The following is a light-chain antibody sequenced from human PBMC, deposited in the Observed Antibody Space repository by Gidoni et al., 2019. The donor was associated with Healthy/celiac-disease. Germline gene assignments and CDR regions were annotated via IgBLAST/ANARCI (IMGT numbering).Light chain of an antibody. V-gene: IGKV1-39*01. J-gene: IGKJ1*01. CDR2: AAS. CDR3: QQSYSTPRT. Sequence: DIHMTQSPSSLSASVGDRVTITCLSSQSISSYLNWYQQKPGKAPKLLIYAASSLQSGVPSRFSGSGSGTDLTLTISSLQPEDFATYYCQQSYSTPRTFGQGTKVEIK. CDR1: QSISSY.